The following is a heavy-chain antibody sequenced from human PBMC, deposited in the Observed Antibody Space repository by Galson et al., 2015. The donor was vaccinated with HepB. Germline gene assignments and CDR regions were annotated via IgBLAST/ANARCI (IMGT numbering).Heavy chain of an antibody. CDR2: IYPGDSDT. CDR1: GYSFTRYW. V-gene: IGHV5-51*01. CDR3: ARLLYYDSSGPSYFYYGMDV. Sequence: QSGAEVKKPGESLKISCKGSGYSFTRYWIAWVRQMPGKGLEWMGIIYPGDSDTRYSPSFQGQVTISADKSISTAYLQWSSLKASDTAMYYCARLLYYDSSGPSYFYYGMDVWGQGTTVTVPS. J-gene: IGHJ6*02. D-gene: IGHD3-22*01.